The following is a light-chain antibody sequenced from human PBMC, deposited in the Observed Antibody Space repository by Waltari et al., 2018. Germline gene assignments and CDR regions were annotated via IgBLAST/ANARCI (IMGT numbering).Light chain of an antibody. V-gene: IGKV1-12*01. Sequence: QMTQSPLSVSASIGDRVAISCRARQHIASWLAWYQQHPGKAPRLLVYAASNLQSGVPSRFSGSGSGTNFTLTINSLQPEDFATYYCQLAQRFPFFGPGTKVDVK. J-gene: IGKJ3*01. CDR3: QLAQRFPF. CDR1: QHIASW. CDR2: AAS.